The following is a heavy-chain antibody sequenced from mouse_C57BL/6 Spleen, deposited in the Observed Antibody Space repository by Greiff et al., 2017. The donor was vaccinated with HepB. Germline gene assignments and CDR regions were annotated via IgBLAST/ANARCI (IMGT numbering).Heavy chain of an antibody. CDR3: TGSYYYGSSPSWFAY. CDR2: IDPETGGT. J-gene: IGHJ3*01. D-gene: IGHD1-1*01. CDR1: GYTFTDYE. V-gene: IGHV1-15*01. Sequence: VKLQESGAELVRPGASVTLSCKASGYTFTDYEMHWVKQTPVHGLEWIGAIDPETGGTAYNQKFKGKAILTADKSSSTAYMELRSLTSEDSAVYYCTGSYYYGSSPSWFAYWGQGTLVTVSA.